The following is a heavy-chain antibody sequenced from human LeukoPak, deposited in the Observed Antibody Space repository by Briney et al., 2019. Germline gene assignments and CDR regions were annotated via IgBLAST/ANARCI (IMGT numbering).Heavy chain of an antibody. Sequence: GGSLRLSCAASGFTFSSYAMSWVRQAPGKGLEWVSAISGSGGSTYYADSVKGRLTISRDNSKNTLYLQMNSLRAEDTAVYYCANGYDFWSGYYFDYWGQGTLVTVSS. CDR2: ISGSGGST. J-gene: IGHJ4*02. V-gene: IGHV3-23*01. D-gene: IGHD3-3*01. CDR3: ANGYDFWSGYYFDY. CDR1: GFTFSSYA.